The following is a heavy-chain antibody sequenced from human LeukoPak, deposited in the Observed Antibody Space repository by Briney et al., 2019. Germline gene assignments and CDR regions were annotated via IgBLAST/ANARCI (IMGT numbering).Heavy chain of an antibody. CDR3: SRVSSRRFDY. CDR2: LSSGGIT. Sequence: SETLSLTCTVSGGSISSSSYYWGWIRQPPGGGLEWIASLSSGGITLYSASLKSRVTIFADTSDYQFFLSLRSVTAADTAVYYCSRVSSRRFDYWGQGNLVTVSS. CDR1: GGSISSSSYY. V-gene: IGHV4-39*01. J-gene: IGHJ4*02.